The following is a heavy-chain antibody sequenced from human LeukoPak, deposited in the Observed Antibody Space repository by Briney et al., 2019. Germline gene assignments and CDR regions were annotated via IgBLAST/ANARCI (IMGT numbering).Heavy chain of an antibody. CDR1: GFTFSSYE. V-gene: IGHV3-23*01. J-gene: IGHJ4*02. CDR3: AKHEWRSGYSPLDY. Sequence: GGSLRLSCAASGFTFSSYEMNWVRQAPGKGLEWVSAISGSGGSTYYADSVKGRFTISRDNSKNTLYLQMNSLRAEDTAVYYCAKHEWRSGYSPLDYWGQGTLVTVSS. D-gene: IGHD3-22*01. CDR2: ISGSGGST.